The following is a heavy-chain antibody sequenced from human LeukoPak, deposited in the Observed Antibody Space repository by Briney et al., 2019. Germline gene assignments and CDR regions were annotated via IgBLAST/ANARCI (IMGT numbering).Heavy chain of an antibody. CDR3: ARVLRYCSGGNCYSGGLGYMDV. CDR2: ISAYNGNT. J-gene: IGHJ6*03. V-gene: IGHV1-18*01. D-gene: IGHD2-15*01. Sequence: AAVKVSCKATGYTFTSYGIGWVRQPHGQGLELVGFISAYNGNTNYAQKLQGRVTMTTDTSTSTAYMEMRSLRSDDTAVYYCARVLRYCSGGNCYSGGLGYMDVWGKGTTVTISS. CDR1: GYTFTSYG.